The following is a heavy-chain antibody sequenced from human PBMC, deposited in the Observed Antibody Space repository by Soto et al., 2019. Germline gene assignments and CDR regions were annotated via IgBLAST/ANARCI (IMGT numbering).Heavy chain of an antibody. V-gene: IGHV1-2*04. CDR1: GYTFTGYY. Sequence: ASVKVSCKASGYTFTGYYMHWVRQAPGQGLEWMGWINPNSGGTNYAQKFQGWVTMTRDTSISTAYMELSRLRSDDTAVYYCARAEKGPSGRVCAISALYYVMDVWGQGTMVTVSS. CDR2: INPNSGGT. CDR3: ARAEKGPSGRVCAISALYYVMDV. J-gene: IGHJ6*02. D-gene: IGHD2-8*01.